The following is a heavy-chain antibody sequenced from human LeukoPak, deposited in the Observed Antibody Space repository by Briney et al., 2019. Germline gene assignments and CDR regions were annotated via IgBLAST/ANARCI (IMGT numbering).Heavy chain of an antibody. D-gene: IGHD3-22*01. Sequence: ASVKVSCKASGGTFSSYAISWVRQAPGQGLEWMGRIIPIFGTANYAQKFQGRVTITTDESTSTAYMELSSLRSEDTAVYYCASIDSSGYYPSDAFDIWGQGTMVTVSS. J-gene: IGHJ3*02. CDR3: ASIDSSGYYPSDAFDI. CDR1: GGTFSSYA. CDR2: IIPIFGTA. V-gene: IGHV1-69*05.